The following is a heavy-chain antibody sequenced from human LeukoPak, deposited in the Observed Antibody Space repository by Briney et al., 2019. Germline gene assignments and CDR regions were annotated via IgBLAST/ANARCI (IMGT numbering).Heavy chain of an antibody. CDR3: AREQWLINGGAFDI. CDR1: GFTFSSQT. Sequence: TGGSLRLSCAASGFTFSSQTMSWVRQAPGKGLEWVSAISGSGGSTYYADSVKGRFTISRDNSKNTLYLQMNSLRAEDTAVYYCAREQWLINGGAFDIWGQGTMVTVSS. J-gene: IGHJ3*02. D-gene: IGHD6-19*01. V-gene: IGHV3-23*01. CDR2: ISGSGGST.